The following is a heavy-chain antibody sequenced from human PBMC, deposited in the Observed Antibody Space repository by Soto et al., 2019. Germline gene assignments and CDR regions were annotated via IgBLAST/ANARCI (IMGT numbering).Heavy chain of an antibody. CDR2: ISGSGGNT. J-gene: IGHJ6*02. V-gene: IGHV3-23*04. Sequence: VQLVESGGGVVQPGRSLRLSCAASGFTFSSYAMSWVRQAPGKGLEWVSAISGSGGNTYYADSVKGRFTISRDNSKNTLYLQMNSLRAEDTAVYYCAKDCYYYYYGMDVWGQGTTVTVSS. CDR1: GFTFSSYA. CDR3: AKDCYYYYYGMDV.